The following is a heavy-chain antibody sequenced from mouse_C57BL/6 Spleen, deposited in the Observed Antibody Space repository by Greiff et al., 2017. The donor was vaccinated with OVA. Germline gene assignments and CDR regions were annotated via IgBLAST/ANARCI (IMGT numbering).Heavy chain of an antibody. D-gene: IGHD2-3*01. CDR2: IYPGGGYT. CDR1: GYTFTNYW. J-gene: IGHJ1*03. Sequence: QVQLQQSGAELVRPGTSVKMSCKASGYTFTNYWIGWAKQRPGHGLEWIGDIYPGGGYTNYNEKFKGKATLTADKSSSPAYMQFSSLTSEDSAIYYCAGGGGGYYQGGFDVWGTGTTVTVSS. V-gene: IGHV1-63*01. CDR3: AGGGGGYYQGGFDV.